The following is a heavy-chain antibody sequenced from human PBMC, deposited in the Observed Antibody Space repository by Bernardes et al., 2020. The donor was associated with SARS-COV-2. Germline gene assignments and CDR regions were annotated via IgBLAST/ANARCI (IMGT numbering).Heavy chain of an antibody. V-gene: IGHV1-2*04. D-gene: IGHD3-3*02. CDR3: VRGAARSGWHSIPDGVRLFDY. Sequence: ASVKVSCKASGYTFTAYYIHWVRQAPGQGLEWMGWINPNSGGTNYARQFQDWVTMTRDTSITTTYMDLRSLKSDDTAVYYCVRGAARSGWHSIPDGVRLFDYWGQGTLVTVSS. CDR2: INPNSGGT. J-gene: IGHJ4*02. CDR1: GYTFTAYY.